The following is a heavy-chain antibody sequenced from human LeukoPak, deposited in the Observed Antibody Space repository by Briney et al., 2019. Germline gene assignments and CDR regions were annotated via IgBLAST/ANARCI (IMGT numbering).Heavy chain of an antibody. J-gene: IGHJ4*02. CDR2: IAYDGSRA. CDR1: VYTFGGYR. D-gene: IGHD1-14*01. Sequence: GGPQRLSCAGSVYTFGGYRMLWFRQSPGKAVEWVAVIAYDGSRAFYADSVKGRFTISRDNSKNTMSVQMDDLRAEDTAVYYCTRYNNDHFDYWGQGTLVTVSS. CDR3: TRYNNDHFDY. V-gene: IGHV3-33*08.